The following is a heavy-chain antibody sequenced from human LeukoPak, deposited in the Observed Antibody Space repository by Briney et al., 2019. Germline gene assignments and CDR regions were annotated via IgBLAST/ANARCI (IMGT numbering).Heavy chain of an antibody. CDR3: ARASSGSSSWYFDY. CDR2: IYYSGST. D-gene: IGHD6-13*01. CDR1: GGSISSYY. Sequence: SETLSLTCTVSGGSISSYYWSWIRQPPGKGLEWIGYIYYSGSTNYNPSLKSRVTISVDTSKNQFSLKLSSVTAADTAVYYCARASSGSSSWYFDYWGQGTLVTVSS. V-gene: IGHV4-59*08. J-gene: IGHJ4*02.